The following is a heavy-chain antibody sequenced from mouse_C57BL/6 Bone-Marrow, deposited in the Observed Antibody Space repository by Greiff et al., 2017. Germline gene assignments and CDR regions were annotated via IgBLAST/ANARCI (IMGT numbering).Heavy chain of an antibody. J-gene: IGHJ4*01. CDR3: AREIPDYGSSVYYAMDY. CDR2: ISDGGSYT. CDR1: GFTFSSYA. D-gene: IGHD1-1*01. Sequence: EVKLVESGGGLVKPGGSLKLSCAASGFTFSSYAMSWVRQTPEKRLEWVATISDGGSYTYYPDNVKGRFTISRDNAKTNLYLQMSHLKSEDTAMYYCAREIPDYGSSVYYAMDYWGQGTSVTVSS. V-gene: IGHV5-4*01.